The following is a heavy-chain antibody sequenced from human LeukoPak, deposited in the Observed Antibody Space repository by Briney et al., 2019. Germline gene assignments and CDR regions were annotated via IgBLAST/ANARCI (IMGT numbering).Heavy chain of an antibody. CDR2: IYYSGST. CDR3: ARDRSEFDY. V-gene: IGHV4-59*01. J-gene: IGHJ4*02. Sequence: SETLSLTCTVSGGSISTYYWGWLRRPPGKGLEWVGYIYYSGSTNYNPSLKSRVTISVDTSKNQFSLKLSSVTAADTAVYYCARDRSEFDYWGQGTLVTVSS. CDR1: GGSISTYY.